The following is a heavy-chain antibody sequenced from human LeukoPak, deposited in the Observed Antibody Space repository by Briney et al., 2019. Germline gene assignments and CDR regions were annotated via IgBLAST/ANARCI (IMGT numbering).Heavy chain of an antibody. D-gene: IGHD6-19*01. CDR3: ARSGSGWFDR. J-gene: IGHJ5*02. V-gene: IGHV3-21*01. CDR1: GFAFSSHS. Sequence: PGGSLRLSCAASGFAFSSHSMHWIRQAPGKGLEWVSSISSSGSYKYYADSLKGRSTISRDNSKNTVYLQMNSLRVEDTAIYYCARSGSGWFDRWGQGTLVTVSS. CDR2: ISSSGSYK.